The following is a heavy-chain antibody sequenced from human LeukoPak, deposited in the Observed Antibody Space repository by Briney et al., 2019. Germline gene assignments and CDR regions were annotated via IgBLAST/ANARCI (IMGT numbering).Heavy chain of an antibody. J-gene: IGHJ4*02. V-gene: IGHV4-34*01. Sequence: PSETLSLTCAVYDGSFSGSYCTWIRQPPGKGLEWIGEINHSGSANYNPSLKSRVTILLDTSKNQFSLNLSSVTAADTAVYYCARVRVDDYGDYFDYWGQGTLVTVSS. D-gene: IGHD4-17*01. CDR1: DGSFSGSY. CDR2: INHSGSA. CDR3: ARVRVDDYGDYFDY.